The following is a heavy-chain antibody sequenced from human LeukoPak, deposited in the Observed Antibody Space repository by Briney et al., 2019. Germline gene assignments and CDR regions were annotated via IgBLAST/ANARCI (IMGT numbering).Heavy chain of an antibody. V-gene: IGHV3-21*01. CDR3: ARANSYYYDSSGYYPLGY. Sequence: GGSLRLSCAASGFIFRNYTMSWFRQAPGKGLEWVSAFSDTSGTTHYADSVRGRFAISRDNAKNSLYLQMNSLRAEDTAVYYCARANSYYYDSSGYYPLGYWGQGTLVTVSS. CDR1: GFIFRNYT. CDR2: FSDTSGTT. J-gene: IGHJ4*02. D-gene: IGHD3-22*01.